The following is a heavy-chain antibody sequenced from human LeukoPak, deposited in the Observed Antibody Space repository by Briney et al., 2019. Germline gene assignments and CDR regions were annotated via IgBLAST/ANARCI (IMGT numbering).Heavy chain of an antibody. Sequence: ASVKVSCKASGYTFTRYYMHWVRQAPGQGLEWMGIINPSGGNTNYAQKFQGRVTMTRDMSTSTVYMELSSLRSEDTAVYYCARDGLRRPPTPYCGGDCPLDYWGQGTLVSVSS. CDR1: GYTFTRYY. D-gene: IGHD2-21*02. CDR3: ARDGLRRPPTPYCGGDCPLDY. V-gene: IGHV1-46*01. J-gene: IGHJ4*02. CDR2: INPSGGNT.